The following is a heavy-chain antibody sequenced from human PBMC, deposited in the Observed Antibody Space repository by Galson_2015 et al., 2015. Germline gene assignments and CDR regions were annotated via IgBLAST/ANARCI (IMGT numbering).Heavy chain of an antibody. CDR2: IGANGIT. D-gene: IGHD3-22*01. CDR1: GLPVGSSD. V-gene: IGHV3-53*01. CDR3: AGFDSSGYNLRGTLMDY. Sequence: SLRLSCAASGLPVGSSDLSWVRQAPGRGLEGVSVIGANGITYYADSVKGRFTISRDSSKNTVYLQMNSLTAEDTAIYYCAGFDSSGYNLRGTLMDYWGQGTLVTVSS. J-gene: IGHJ4*02.